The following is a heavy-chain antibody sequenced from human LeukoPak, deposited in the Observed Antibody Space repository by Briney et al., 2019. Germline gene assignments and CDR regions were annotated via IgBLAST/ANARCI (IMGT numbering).Heavy chain of an antibody. CDR3: ARGENYYDSSGYHDAFDI. D-gene: IGHD3-22*01. J-gene: IGHJ3*02. CDR2: IYHSGST. Sequence: SETLSLTCAVSGGSISSGGYSWSWIRQPPGKGLEWIGYIYHSGSTYYNPSLKSRVTISVDRSKNQFSLKLSSVTAADTAVYYCARGENYYDSSGYHDAFDIWGQGTMVTVSS. CDR1: GGSISSGGYS. V-gene: IGHV4-30-2*01.